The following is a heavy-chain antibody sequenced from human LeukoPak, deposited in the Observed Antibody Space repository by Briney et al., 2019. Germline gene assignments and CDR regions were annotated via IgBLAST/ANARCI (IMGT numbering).Heavy chain of an antibody. CDR3: AREGGGSGSYSPFDY. CDR1: GYTFTSYY. Sequence: GASVKVSCKASGYTFTSYYMHWVRQAPGQGLEWMGIINPSGGSTSYAQKFQGRVTMTRDTSKSTVYMELSSLRAEDTAVYYCAREGGGSGSYSPFDYWGPGTLVTVSS. J-gene: IGHJ4*02. V-gene: IGHV1-46*01. D-gene: IGHD3-10*01. CDR2: INPSGGST.